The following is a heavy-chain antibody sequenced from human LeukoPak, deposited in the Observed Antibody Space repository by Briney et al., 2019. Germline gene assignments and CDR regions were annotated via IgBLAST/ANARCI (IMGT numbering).Heavy chain of an antibody. CDR1: GYTSTSYD. V-gene: IGHV1-8*01. D-gene: IGHD3-10*01. J-gene: IGHJ4*02. CDR2: MNPNNGNT. Sequence: GASVKVSCKASGYTSTSYDINWVRQATGQGLEWMGWMNPNNGNTGYAQKFQGRVTMTRNTSISTAYMELSSLRSEDTAVYYCARRLAKSMVRGVYYFDYWGQGTLVTVSS. CDR3: ARRLAKSMVRGVYYFDY.